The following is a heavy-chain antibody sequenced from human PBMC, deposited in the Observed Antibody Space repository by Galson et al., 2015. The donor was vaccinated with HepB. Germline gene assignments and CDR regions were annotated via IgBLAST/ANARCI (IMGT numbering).Heavy chain of an antibody. CDR1: GFKFDDYG. CDR3: AREQSGDYDYYYGMDV. D-gene: IGHD2-21*02. V-gene: IGHV3-20*04. CDR2: INWNGGST. Sequence: SLRLSCAASGFKFDDYGLTWVRQAPGKGLGWGSGINWNGGSTGYADSVRGRFTISRDNAKKSLYLQMNSLRVEDTALYYCAREQSGDYDYYYGMDVWGQGTTVIVSS. J-gene: IGHJ6*02.